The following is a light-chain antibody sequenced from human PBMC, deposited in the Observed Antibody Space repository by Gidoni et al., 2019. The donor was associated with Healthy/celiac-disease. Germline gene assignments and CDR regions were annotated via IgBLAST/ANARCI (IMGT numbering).Light chain of an antibody. V-gene: IGKV3-20*01. J-gene: IGKJ4*01. CDR2: GAS. CDR3: QQYGSAPLT. CDR1: QSVSSSY. Sequence: ELVLTQSPGTLSLSPGERATLSCRASQSVSSSYLAWYQQKPGQAPRRLIYGASSRATGIPDRFSGSGSGTDFTRTISRREPEDVAVYYCQQYGSAPLTFGGGTKVEIK.